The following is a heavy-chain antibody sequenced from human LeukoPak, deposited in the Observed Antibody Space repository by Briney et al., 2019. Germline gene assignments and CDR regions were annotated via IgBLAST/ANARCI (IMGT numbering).Heavy chain of an antibody. D-gene: IGHD2-2*01. Sequence: GGSLRLFCAASGFTFRDHYMSWIRQAPGKGLESLSYISAGGDPLYYADSVKGRFTISRDNVKNSLYLQMNSLRAEDTAVYYCARDPDTSSKVDFWGQGTLVTVSS. J-gene: IGHJ4*02. CDR2: ISAGGDPL. CDR3: ARDPDTSSKVDF. V-gene: IGHV3-11*01. CDR1: GFTFRDHY.